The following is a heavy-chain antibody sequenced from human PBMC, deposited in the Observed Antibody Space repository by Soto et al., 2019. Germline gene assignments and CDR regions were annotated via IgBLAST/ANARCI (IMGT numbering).Heavy chain of an antibody. CDR1: GGSISSYY. J-gene: IGHJ4*02. D-gene: IGHD2-8*02. CDR3: ARDKITGLFDY. V-gene: IGHV4-59*12. CDR2: IYYSGNT. Sequence: SETLSLTCTVSGGSISSYYWGWIRQPPGKGLEWIGYIYYSGNTKYNPSLKRRDNKSVDTSKNQFSLKLTFVTAADTAVYYCARDKITGLFDYWGQGTLVTV.